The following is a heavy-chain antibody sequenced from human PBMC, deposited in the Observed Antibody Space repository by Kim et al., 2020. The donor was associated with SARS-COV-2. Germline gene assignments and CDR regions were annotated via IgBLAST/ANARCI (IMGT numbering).Heavy chain of an antibody. Sequence: GESLKISCKGSGYSFTSYWIGWVRQMPGKGLEWMGIIYPGDSDTRYSPSFQGQVTISADKSISTAYLQWSSLKASDTAMYYCARRLGGSYPLSDAFDIWGQGTMVTVSS. V-gene: IGHV5-51*01. J-gene: IGHJ3*02. CDR3: ARRLGGSYPLSDAFDI. CDR1: GYSFTSYW. CDR2: IYPGDSDT. D-gene: IGHD1-26*01.